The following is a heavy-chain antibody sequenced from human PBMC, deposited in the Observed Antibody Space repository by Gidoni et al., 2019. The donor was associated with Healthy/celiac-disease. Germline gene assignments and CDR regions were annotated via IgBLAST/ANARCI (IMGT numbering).Heavy chain of an antibody. V-gene: IGHV4-61*02. CDR3: ARDSSSWYSWFDP. CDR2: IYTSGST. D-gene: IGHD6-13*01. J-gene: IGHJ5*02. CDR1: GGSISSGSYY. Sequence: QVQLQESGPGLVKPSQTLSLTCTVSGGSISSGSYYWSWIRQPAGKGLEWIGRIYTSGSTNYNPSLKSRVTISVDTSKNQFSLKLSSVTAADTAVYYCARDSSSWYSWFDPWGQGTLVTVSS.